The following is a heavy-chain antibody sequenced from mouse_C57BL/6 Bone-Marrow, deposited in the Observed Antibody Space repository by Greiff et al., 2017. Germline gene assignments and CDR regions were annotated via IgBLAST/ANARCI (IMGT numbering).Heavy chain of an antibody. D-gene: IGHD1-1*01. V-gene: IGHV1-80*01. CDR1: GYAFSSYW. CDR2: IYPGAGDT. Sequence: QVQLQQSGAELVKPGASVKISCKASGYAFSSYWMNWVKQRPGKGLEWIGQIYPGAGDTNYNGKFKGKATLTADKSSSTAYMPLSSLTSEDSAVYFCARGYYGSRRSMDYWGQGTSVTVSS. CDR3: ARGYYGSRRSMDY. J-gene: IGHJ4*01.